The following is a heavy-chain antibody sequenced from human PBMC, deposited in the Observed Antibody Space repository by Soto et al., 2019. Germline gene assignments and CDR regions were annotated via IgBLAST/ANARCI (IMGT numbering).Heavy chain of an antibody. V-gene: IGHV3-48*04. CDR2: ISGSAKTI. CDR3: ATTTWYRFAY. D-gene: IGHD1-7*01. CDR1: GFTFRTYA. Sequence: GGSLRLSCAASGFTFRTYAMTWVRQAPGKGLEWVSYISGSAKTIYYADSVKGRFNISRDNAKNSLSLQINSLRADDTAMYYCATTTWYRFAYWGQGTVVTVSS. J-gene: IGHJ4*02.